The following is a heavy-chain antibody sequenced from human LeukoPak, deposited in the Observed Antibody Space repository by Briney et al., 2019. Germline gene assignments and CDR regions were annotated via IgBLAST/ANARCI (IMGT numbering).Heavy chain of an antibody. CDR3: GRSGIVTTAVPF. D-gene: IGHD1-26*01. CDR1: GVSFSSYW. CDR2: IKEDGSEK. J-gene: IGHJ4*02. Sequence: GGSLRLSCAASGVSFSSYWMSWVRQAPGKGLEWVANIKEDGSEKNYVESVKGRFTISRDNAKNSLYLQMNTLRAEDTAVYYCGRSGIVTTAVPFWGQGTLVTVSS. V-gene: IGHV3-7*01.